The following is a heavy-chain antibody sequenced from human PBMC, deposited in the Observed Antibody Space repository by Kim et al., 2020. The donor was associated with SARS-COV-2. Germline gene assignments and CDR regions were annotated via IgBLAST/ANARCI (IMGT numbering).Heavy chain of an antibody. CDR3: ARRGWLHRFDY. J-gene: IGHJ4*02. D-gene: IGHD5-12*01. Sequence: SETLSLTCAVYGGSFSGYYWSWIRQPPGKGLEWIGEINHSGSTNYNPSLKSRVTISVDTSKNQFSLKLSSVTAADTAVYYCARRGWLHRFDYWGQGTLVTVSS. CDR2: INHSGST. CDR1: GGSFSGYY. V-gene: IGHV4-34*01.